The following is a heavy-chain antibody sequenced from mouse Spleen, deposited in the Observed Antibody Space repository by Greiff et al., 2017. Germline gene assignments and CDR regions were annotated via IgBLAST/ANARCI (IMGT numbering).Heavy chain of an antibody. CDR2: IDPANGNT. D-gene: IGHD2-10*02. CDR1: GFNIKDTY. V-gene: IGHV14-3*02. CDR3: ARSKYGSWFAY. Sequence: VQLKESGAELVKPGASVKLSCTASGFNIKDTYMHWVKQRPEQGLEWIGRIDPANGNTKYDPKFQGKATITADTSSNTAYLQLSSLTSEDTAVYYCARSKYGSWFAYWGQGTLVTVSA. J-gene: IGHJ3*01.